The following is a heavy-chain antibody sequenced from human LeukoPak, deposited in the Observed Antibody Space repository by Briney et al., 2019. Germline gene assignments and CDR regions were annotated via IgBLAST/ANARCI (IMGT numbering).Heavy chain of an antibody. D-gene: IGHD2-2*01. V-gene: IGHV4-38-2*02. CDR3: ARHSRVRRYCSSTSCYVWFDP. Sequence: SETLSLTCTVSGYFISSGYYWGWIRQPPGRGLEWIGSIYHSGSTYYNPSLKSRVTISVDTSKNQFSLKLSSVTAADTAVYYCARHSRVRRYCSSTSCYVWFDPWGQGTLVTVSS. J-gene: IGHJ5*02. CDR1: GYFISSGYY. CDR2: IYHSGST.